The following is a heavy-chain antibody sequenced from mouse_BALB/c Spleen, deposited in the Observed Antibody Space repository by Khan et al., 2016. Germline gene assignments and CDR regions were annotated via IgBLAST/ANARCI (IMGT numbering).Heavy chain of an antibody. CDR3: VGYPFAY. CDR1: GFTFNTNA. J-gene: IGHJ3*01. CDR2: IRSESNNYAT. V-gene: IGHV10S3*01. Sequence: EVQLVETGGGLVQPKGSLKLSCAASGFTFNTNAMNWVRQAPGKGLEWVARIRSESNNYATYYADSVNDRFTISRDDSQSMLYLQMNNLKTEDTALYYCVGYPFAYWGQGTLVTVSA. D-gene: IGHD1-2*01.